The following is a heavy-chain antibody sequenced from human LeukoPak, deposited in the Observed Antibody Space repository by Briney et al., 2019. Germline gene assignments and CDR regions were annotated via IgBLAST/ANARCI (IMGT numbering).Heavy chain of an antibody. D-gene: IGHD2-2*01. CDR1: GFTFSTCA. Sequence: QPGGSLRLSCAASGFTFSTCAMSWVRQAPGKGLEWVSYISSSSSTIYYADSVKGRFTISRDNAKNSLYLQMNSLRAEDTAVYYCARDLVVVRYYYGMDVWGQGTTVTVSS. CDR2: ISSSSSTI. CDR3: ARDLVVVRYYYGMDV. J-gene: IGHJ6*02. V-gene: IGHV3-48*01.